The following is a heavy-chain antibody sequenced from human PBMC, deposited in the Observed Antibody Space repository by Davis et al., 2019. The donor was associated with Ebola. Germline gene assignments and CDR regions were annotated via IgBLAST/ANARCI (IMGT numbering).Heavy chain of an antibody. V-gene: IGHV1-3*01. J-gene: IGHJ4*02. CDR2: INAGNGNT. Sequence: AASAKVSCKASGYTFTSYAMHWVRHAPGQRLEWMGVINAGNGNTNYSQTFQGRVTITRDTSASTAYMELRSLRSDDTAVYYCARGEYYYDSSGLLRRLNPLDYWGQGTLVTVSS. CDR3: ARGEYYYDSSGLLRRLNPLDY. D-gene: IGHD3-22*01. CDR1: GYTFTSYA.